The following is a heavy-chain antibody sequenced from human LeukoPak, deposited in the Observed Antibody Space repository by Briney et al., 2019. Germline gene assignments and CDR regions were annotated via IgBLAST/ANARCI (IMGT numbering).Heavy chain of an antibody. V-gene: IGHV4-61*02. CDR2: IYTSGST. CDR1: GGSISSGSYY. Sequence: SQTLSLTCTVSGGSISSGSYYWSWIRQPAGKGLEWIGRIYTSGSTNYNPSLKSRVTISVDTSKNQFSLKLSSVTAADTAVYYCARVKLEYSGNDDYYYYMDVWGKGTTVTVSS. J-gene: IGHJ6*03. CDR3: ARVKLEYSGNDDYYYYMDV. D-gene: IGHD1-1*01.